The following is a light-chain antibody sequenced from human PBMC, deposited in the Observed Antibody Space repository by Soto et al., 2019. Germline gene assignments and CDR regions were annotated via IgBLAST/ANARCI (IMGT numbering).Light chain of an antibody. CDR3: CSYAGSRTVV. CDR1: TSNIGAPYD. Sequence: QSVLTQPPSVSGAPGQRVSISCTGSTSNIGAPYDVHWYQHLPGTAPKLLIYGDNKRPSGVSNRFSGSKSGNTASLTISGLQAEDEADYYCCSYAGSRTVVFGTGTKVTVL. J-gene: IGLJ1*01. CDR2: GDN. V-gene: IGLV1-40*01.